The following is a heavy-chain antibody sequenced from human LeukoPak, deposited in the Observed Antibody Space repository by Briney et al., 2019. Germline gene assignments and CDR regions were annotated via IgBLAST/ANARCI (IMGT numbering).Heavy chain of an antibody. J-gene: IGHJ4*02. CDR2: VNRDGSST. V-gene: IGHV3-74*01. D-gene: IGHD6-13*01. Sequence: GGSLRLSCAASGFTFSDYWMHWVRQAPGKGLVWVSRVNRDGSSTSYADSVKGRFTISRDNAKNTLSLQMNSLRAEDTAVYYCARDRSISAAGNTYWGQGTLVTVSS. CDR1: GFTFSDYW. CDR3: ARDRSISAAGNTY.